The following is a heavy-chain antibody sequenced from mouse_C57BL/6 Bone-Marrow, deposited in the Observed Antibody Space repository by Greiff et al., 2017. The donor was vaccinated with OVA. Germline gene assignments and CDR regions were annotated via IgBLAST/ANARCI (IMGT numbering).Heavy chain of an antibody. D-gene: IGHD1-1*01. J-gene: IGHJ2*01. CDR1: GYTFTSYW. V-gene: IGHV1-72*01. CDR2: IDPNSGGT. CDR3: ASDYYGSSSYYFDY. Sequence: QVQLQQPGAELVKPGASVKLSCKASGYTFTSYWMHWVKQRPGRGLEWIGRIDPNSGGTKYNEKFKSKATLTVAKPSSTAYMHLSSLTSADSAAYYCASDYYGSSSYYFDYWGQGTTLTVSS.